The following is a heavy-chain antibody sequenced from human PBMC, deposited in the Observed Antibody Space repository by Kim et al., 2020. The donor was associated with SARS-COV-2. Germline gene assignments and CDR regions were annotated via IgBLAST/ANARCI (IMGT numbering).Heavy chain of an antibody. V-gene: IGHV1-69*04. Sequence: AQKFQGRVTITADKSTSTAYRERSSLRSEDTAVYYCARGRFGEFVGWFDPWGQGTLVTVSS. J-gene: IGHJ5*02. D-gene: IGHD3-10*01. CDR3: ARGRFGEFVGWFDP.